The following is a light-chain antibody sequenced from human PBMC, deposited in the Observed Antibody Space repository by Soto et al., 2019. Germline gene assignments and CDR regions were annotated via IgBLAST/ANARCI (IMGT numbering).Light chain of an antibody. J-gene: IGLJ2*01. CDR1: SSDVGGYNY. CDR3: SSYTSSSTLRGV. Sequence: QSALTQAASVSGSPGQSITISCTGTSSDVGGYNYVSWYQQHPGKAPKLMIYEVSNRPSGVSNRFSGSKSGNTASLTISGLQAEDEADYYCSSYTSSSTLRGVFGGGTKLTVL. CDR2: EVS. V-gene: IGLV2-14*01.